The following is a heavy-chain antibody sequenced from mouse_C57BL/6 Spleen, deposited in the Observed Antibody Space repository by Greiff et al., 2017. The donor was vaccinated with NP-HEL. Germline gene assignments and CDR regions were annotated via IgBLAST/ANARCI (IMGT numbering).Heavy chain of an antibody. V-gene: IGHV5-6*01. J-gene: IGHJ1*03. CDR1: GFTFSSYG. D-gene: IGHD2-10*02. CDR3: ARSSYDYGYVDV. Sequence: EVKLMESGGDLVKPGGSLKLSCAASGFTFSSYGMSWVRQTPDKRLEWVATISSGGSYTYYPDSVKGRVTISRDNAKNTLYLQMSSLKSEDTAMYYCARSSYDYGYVDVWGTGTTVTVSS. CDR2: ISSGGSYT.